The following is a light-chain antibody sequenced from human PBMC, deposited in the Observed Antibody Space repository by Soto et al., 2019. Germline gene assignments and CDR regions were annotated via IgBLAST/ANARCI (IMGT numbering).Light chain of an antibody. Sequence: QSALTQPRSVSGSPGQSVTISCTGASIDVGGYNYVSWYQQHPGKAPKLMIFDVNKRPSGVPDRFSGSKSGNTASLTISGLQAEDEGDYYCCSYEDIYTFWVFGGGTKLTVL. CDR3: CSYEDIYTFWV. V-gene: IGLV2-11*01. CDR1: SIDVGGYNY. CDR2: DVN. J-gene: IGLJ3*02.